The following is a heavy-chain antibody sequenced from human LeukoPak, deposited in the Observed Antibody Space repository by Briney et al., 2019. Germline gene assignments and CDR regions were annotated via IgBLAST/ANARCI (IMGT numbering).Heavy chain of an antibody. CDR1: GFTFSSYS. V-gene: IGHV3-48*02. CDR3: AREGIDGYNYFDY. CDR2: ISTSSSTI. D-gene: IGHD5-24*01. Sequence: PGGSLRLSCAASGFTFSSYSMNWVRQAPGKGLEWISYISTSSSTIYYADSMKGRFTISRDNAKNSQYLQMNSLRDEDTAVYYCAREGIDGYNYFDYWGQGTLVTVSS. J-gene: IGHJ4*02.